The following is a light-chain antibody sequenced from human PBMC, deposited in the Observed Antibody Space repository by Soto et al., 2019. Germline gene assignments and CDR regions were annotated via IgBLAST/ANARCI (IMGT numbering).Light chain of an antibody. J-gene: IGKJ2*01. CDR2: DAS. V-gene: IGKV1-5*01. CDR3: QQYNSYPYT. CDR1: QSISSW. Sequence: DIQMTQSPSTLSASVGDRVTITCRASQSISSWLAWYQQKPGKAPNLLIYDASRLQSGVPSRFSGSGSGTEFTLTISSLQPDDFATFYCQQYNSYPYTFGQGTKVDIK.